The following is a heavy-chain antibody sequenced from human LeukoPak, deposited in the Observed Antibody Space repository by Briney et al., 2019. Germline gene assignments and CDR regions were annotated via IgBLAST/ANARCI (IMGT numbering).Heavy chain of an antibody. CDR2: MNPSNGNT. D-gene: IGHD5-24*01. CDR3: ARGSSEEMATIAY. V-gene: IGHV1-8*01. J-gene: IGHJ4*02. Sequence: ASVKVSCKASGYIFTSYAINWVRQATGQGLEWMGWMNPSNGNTGFAQKFQGRLTMTRDTSLSTAYMELRSLRSEDTAVYFCARGSSEEMATIAYWGQGTLVTVFS. CDR1: GYIFTSYA.